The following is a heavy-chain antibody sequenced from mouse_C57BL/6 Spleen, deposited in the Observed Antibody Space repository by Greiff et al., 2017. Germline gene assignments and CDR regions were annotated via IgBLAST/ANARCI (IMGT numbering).Heavy chain of an antibody. V-gene: IGHV1-64*01. D-gene: IGHD1-1*01. CDR2: IHPNSGST. CDR1: GYTFTSYW. J-gene: IGHJ2*01. Sequence: VQLQQPGAELVKPGASVKLSCKASGYTFTSYWMHWVKQRPGQGLEWIGMIHPNSGSTNYNEKFKSKATLTVDKSSSTAYMQLSSLTSEDSAVYYCARKGGSSYFDYWGQGTTRTVSS. CDR3: ARKGGSSYFDY.